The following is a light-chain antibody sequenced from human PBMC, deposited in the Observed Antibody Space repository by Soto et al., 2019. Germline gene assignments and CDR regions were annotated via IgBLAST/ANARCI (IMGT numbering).Light chain of an antibody. CDR2: GAY. CDR1: QSVCSRC. CDR3: QHYGTTPWT. V-gene: IGKV3-20*01. Sequence: ETVLTQSPGTLSLSPGERVTLSCRASQSVCSRCLAWYQQRPGQSPRLLIYGAYSRAPRTPDRFSDSGSGTDFTLTSSRLKPEDFAVYDCQHYGTTPWTVGQGTNVGIK. J-gene: IGKJ1*01.